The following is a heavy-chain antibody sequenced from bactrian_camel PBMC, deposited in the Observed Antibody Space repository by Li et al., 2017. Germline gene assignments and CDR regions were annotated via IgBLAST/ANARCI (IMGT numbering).Heavy chain of an antibody. CDR1: GKTVPSPA. CDR3: VRDGSWYDFGY. V-gene: IGHV3S54*01. CDR2: IENRGGTT. Sequence: HVQLVESGGGSVQAGGSLRLSCTASGKTVPSPAMGWMRQVPGANRETIAAIENRGGTTYYHASVKGRFTVSRDNTKNTLYLQMNSLKTEDTAAYYCVRDGSWYDFGYWGQGTQVTVS. J-gene: IGHJ6*01. D-gene: IGHD2*01.